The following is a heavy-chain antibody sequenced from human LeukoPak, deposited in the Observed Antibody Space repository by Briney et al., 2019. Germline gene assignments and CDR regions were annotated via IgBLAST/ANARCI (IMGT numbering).Heavy chain of an antibody. J-gene: IGHJ4*02. Sequence: SGGSLRLSCAASGFTFSSYAMHWVRQPPGKGLEWVSGISWNSGSIDYADSVKGRFTISRDNAKNSLYLQMNSLRVEDTAFYYCAKDSRRHYTSGPNPDSLHWGQGALVTVSS. D-gene: IGHD6-19*01. CDR3: AKDSRRHYTSGPNPDSLH. CDR2: ISWNSGSI. V-gene: IGHV3-9*01. CDR1: GFTFSSYA.